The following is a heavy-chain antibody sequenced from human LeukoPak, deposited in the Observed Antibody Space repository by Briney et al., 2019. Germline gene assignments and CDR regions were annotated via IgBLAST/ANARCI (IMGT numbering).Heavy chain of an antibody. J-gene: IGHJ6*02. V-gene: IGHV4-61*02. CDR1: GGSISSGSYY. CDR3: ARDLRGYSYGSNYYYYYGMDV. D-gene: IGHD5-18*01. Sequence: PSETLSLTSTVSGGSISSGSYYWSWIRQPAGKGLEWIGRIYTSGSTNYNPSLKSRVTISVDTSKNQFSLKLSSVTAADTAVYYCARDLRGYSYGSNYYYYYGMDVWGQGTTVTVSS. CDR2: IYTSGST.